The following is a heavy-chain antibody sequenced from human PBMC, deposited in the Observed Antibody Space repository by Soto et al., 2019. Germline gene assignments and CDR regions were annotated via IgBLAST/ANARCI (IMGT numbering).Heavy chain of an antibody. D-gene: IGHD6-13*01. CDR3: ARVEQQLGRKPNNFDY. V-gene: IGHV4-39*01. CDR2: IYYSGST. CDR1: GGSISSSSYY. J-gene: IGHJ4*02. Sequence: QLQLQESGPGLVKPSETLSLTCTVSGGSISSSSYYWGWIRQPPGKGLEWIGSIYYSGSTYYNPSLKSRVTISVDTSKNQFSLKLSSVTAADTAVYYCARVEQQLGRKPNNFDYWGQGTLVTVSS.